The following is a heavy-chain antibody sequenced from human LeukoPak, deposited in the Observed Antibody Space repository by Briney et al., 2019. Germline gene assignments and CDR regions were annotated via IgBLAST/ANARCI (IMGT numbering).Heavy chain of an antibody. CDR2: IYYSGST. D-gene: IGHD4-17*01. J-gene: IGHJ4*02. CDR1: GGSISSGGYS. CDR3: ARHLFQGAEEQYGDYVSHFDY. Sequence: SETLSLTCAVSGGSISSGGYSWSWIRQPPGKGLEWIGSIYYSGSTYYNPSLKSRVTISVDTSKNQFSLKLSSVTAADTAVYYCARHLFQGAEEQYGDYVSHFDYWGQGTLVTVSS. V-gene: IGHV4-39*01.